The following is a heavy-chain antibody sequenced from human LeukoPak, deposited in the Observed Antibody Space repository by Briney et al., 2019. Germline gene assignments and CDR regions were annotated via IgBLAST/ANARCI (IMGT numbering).Heavy chain of an antibody. CDR2: IYYSGST. Sequence: SETLSLTCTVSGGSISSYYWSWIRQPPGKGLEWIGYIYYSGSTNYNPSLKSRVTISVDTSKNQFSLELSSVTAADTAVYYCARGGAHYIVGATTIADYWGQGTLVAVSS. CDR3: ARGGAHYIVGATTIADY. CDR1: GGSISSYY. D-gene: IGHD1-26*01. J-gene: IGHJ4*02. V-gene: IGHV4-59*01.